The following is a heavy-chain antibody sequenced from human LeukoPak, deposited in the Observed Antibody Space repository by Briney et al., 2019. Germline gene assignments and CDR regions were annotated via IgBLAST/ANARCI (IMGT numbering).Heavy chain of an antibody. V-gene: IGHV3-23*01. D-gene: IGHD2-2*01. Sequence: GGSLRLSCAASGFTFSSYDMSWVRQAPGKGLEWVSAISGSADSTYCADSVRGRFTISRDNSKNTLFLQMNSLRAEDTAIYYCAKTRTRYCTSTSCHRGNYYYMDVWGKGTTVTISS. CDR2: ISGSADST. J-gene: IGHJ6*03. CDR1: GFTFSSYD. CDR3: AKTRTRYCTSTSCHRGNYYYMDV.